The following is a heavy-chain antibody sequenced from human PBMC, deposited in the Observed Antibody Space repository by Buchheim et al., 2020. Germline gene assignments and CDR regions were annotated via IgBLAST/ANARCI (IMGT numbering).Heavy chain of an antibody. CDR3: VRGGAMTGLALYDF. D-gene: IGHD3/OR15-3a*01. CDR1: GYTFSGYY. CDR2: IKPNSGDT. V-gene: IGHV1-2*02. Sequence: QVHLVQSGAEVKKPGSSVKVSCKASGYTFSGYYMHWVRLAPGQGLEWMGWIKPNSGDTSYAQRLQGRVIMTRVTSISTAYMELSNLGSDDLAVYYCVRGGAMTGLALYDFWGQGTL. J-gene: IGHJ4*02.